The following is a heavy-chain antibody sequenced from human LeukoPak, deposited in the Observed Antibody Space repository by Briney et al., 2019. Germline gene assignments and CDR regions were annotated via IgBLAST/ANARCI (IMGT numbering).Heavy chain of an antibody. V-gene: IGHV4-34*01. Sequence: SETLSHTCAVYGGSFSGYYWSWIRQPPGKGLEWIGEINHSGSTNYNPSLKSRVTISVDTSKNQFSLKLSSVTAADTAVYYCARGRDIAARPLTYFDYWGQGTLVTVSS. J-gene: IGHJ4*02. CDR3: ARGRDIAARPLTYFDY. CDR2: INHSGST. CDR1: GGSFSGYY. D-gene: IGHD6-6*01.